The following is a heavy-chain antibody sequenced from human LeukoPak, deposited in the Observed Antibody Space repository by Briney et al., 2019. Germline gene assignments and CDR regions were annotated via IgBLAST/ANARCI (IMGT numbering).Heavy chain of an antibody. CDR1: GFIFSSYG. J-gene: IGHJ4*02. CDR2: ISYDGSNK. D-gene: IGHD2-15*01. Sequence: PGRSLRLSCAASGFIFSSYGMHWVRQAPGKGVGWVAVISYDGSNKYYADSEKGRSTIHRDTSKHTLYLQMNSLRAEDTAVYYCAIDRCSGGSCYSKYLDYGGQGTLVTVPS. CDR3: AIDRCSGGSCYSKYLDY. V-gene: IGHV3-30*03.